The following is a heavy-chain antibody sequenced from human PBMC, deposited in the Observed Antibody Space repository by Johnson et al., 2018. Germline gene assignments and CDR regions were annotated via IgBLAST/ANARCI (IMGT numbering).Heavy chain of an antibody. J-gene: IGHJ3*02. CDR3: PYYYDSSGYWHHDAFDI. CDR1: GFTFSSYG. D-gene: IGHD3-22*01. V-gene: IGHV3-30*03. Sequence: VQLVESGGGVVQPGRSLRLSCAASGFTFSSYGMHWVRQAPGKGLEWVAVISYDGSNKYYADSVKGRFTISRDNSKNTLSLQMNSLRAEDTAVNWGPYYYDSSGYWHHDAFDIWGQGTMVTVSS. CDR2: ISYDGSNK.